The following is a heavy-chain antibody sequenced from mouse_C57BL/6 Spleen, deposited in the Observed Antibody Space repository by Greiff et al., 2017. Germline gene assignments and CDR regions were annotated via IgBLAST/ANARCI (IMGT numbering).Heavy chain of an antibody. D-gene: IGHD1-1*01. CDR2: IDPETGGT. CDR3: TRPLTTVPSYAMDY. V-gene: IGHV1-15*01. Sequence: VQLQQSGAELVRPGASVTLSCKASGYTFTDYEMHWVKQTPVHGLEWIGAIDPETGGTAYNQKFKGKAILTADKSSSTAYMELRSLTSEDSAVYYCTRPLTTVPSYAMDYWGQGTSVTVSS. CDR1: GYTFTDYE. J-gene: IGHJ4*01.